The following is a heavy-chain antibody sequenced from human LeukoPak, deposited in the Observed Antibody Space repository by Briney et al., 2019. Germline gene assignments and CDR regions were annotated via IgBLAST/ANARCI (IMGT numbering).Heavy chain of an antibody. Sequence: GGSLRLSCAASGFTFSSYSMNWVRHAPGKGREWGSSISSRRSYIYYADSVKGRFTISRDNAKNSLYLQMNSLRAEDTAVYYCARVPSGYNAFDIWGQGTMVTVSS. D-gene: IGHD3-22*01. J-gene: IGHJ3*02. V-gene: IGHV3-21*01. CDR1: GFTFSSYS. CDR3: ARVPSGYNAFDI. CDR2: ISSRRSYI.